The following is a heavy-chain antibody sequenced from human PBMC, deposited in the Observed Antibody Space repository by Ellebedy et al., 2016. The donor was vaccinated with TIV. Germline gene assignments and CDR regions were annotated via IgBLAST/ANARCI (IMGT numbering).Heavy chain of an antibody. CDR3: ASGGWSGDRYYFDY. CDR2: INHSGNT. J-gene: IGHJ4*02. V-gene: IGHV4-34*01. D-gene: IGHD3-3*01. CDR1: GGSFSGYF. Sequence: SETLSLTXTVHGGSFSGYFWSWIRQSPGKGLEWIGEINHSGNTNYNPSLKSRVSISVDTSKNQFSLKLSSVTAADTAVYYCASGGWSGDRYYFDYWGQGTLVTVSS.